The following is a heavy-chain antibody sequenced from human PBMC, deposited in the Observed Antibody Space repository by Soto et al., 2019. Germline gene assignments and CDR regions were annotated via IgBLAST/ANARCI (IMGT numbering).Heavy chain of an antibody. CDR3: ARGRYGDY. J-gene: IGHJ4*02. Sequence: QVHLVQSGAEVKKPGASVKVSCKGSGYAFTTYVITWVRQAPGQGLEWMGWISDHNGNTNYAQKPQATYPVTRDTSPITPYMELRSMSPDYTAVYFCARGRYGDYWGQAALVTVSS. CDR1: GYAFTTYV. CDR2: ISDHNGNT. V-gene: IGHV1-18*01. D-gene: IGHD1-1*01.